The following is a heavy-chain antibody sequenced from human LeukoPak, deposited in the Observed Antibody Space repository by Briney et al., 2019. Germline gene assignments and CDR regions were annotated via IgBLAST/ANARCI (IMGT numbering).Heavy chain of an antibody. CDR2: INHSGST. V-gene: IGHV4-34*01. CDR1: GGSFSGYY. Sequence: SETLSLTCAVYGGSFSGYYWSWIRKPPGKGLEWIGEINHSGSTNYNPSLKSRVTISVDTSKNQFSLKLSSVTAADTAVYYCARGEVYDINDYWGQGTLVTVSS. J-gene: IGHJ4*02. D-gene: IGHD3-9*01. CDR3: ARGEVYDINDY.